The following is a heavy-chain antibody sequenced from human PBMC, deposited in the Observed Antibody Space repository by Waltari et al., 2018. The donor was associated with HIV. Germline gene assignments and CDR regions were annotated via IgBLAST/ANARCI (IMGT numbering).Heavy chain of an antibody. CDR1: GLTSRDSY. D-gene: IGHD6-19*01. J-gene: IGHJ4*02. Sequence: QVQLVESGGALVNPGGSLRLSCATSGLTSRDSYMRWIRQAPGKGLEWVSYIRSDTDTIYYADSVKGRFTISRDNAKNSLYLQINRLSVEDTAVYYCARLKYSSGFFDYWGQGALVTVSS. CDR2: IRSDTDTI. V-gene: IGHV3-11*01. CDR3: ARLKYSSGFFDY.